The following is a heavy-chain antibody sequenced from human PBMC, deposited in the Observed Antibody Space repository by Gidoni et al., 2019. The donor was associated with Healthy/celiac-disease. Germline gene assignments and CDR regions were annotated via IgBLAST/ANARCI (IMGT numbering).Heavy chain of an antibody. CDR3: ARAGRSSIAARPRHFDY. D-gene: IGHD6-6*01. V-gene: IGHV4-34*01. Sequence: QVQLQQWGAGLLKPSETLSLTCAVYGGSFSGYYWSWIRQPPGKGLGCIGEINLSGSTNYNPSLKSQVTISVDTSKNQCSLKLSSVTAADTAVYYCARAGRSSIAARPRHFDYWGQGTLVTVSS. CDR2: INLSGST. CDR1: GGSFSGYY. J-gene: IGHJ4*02.